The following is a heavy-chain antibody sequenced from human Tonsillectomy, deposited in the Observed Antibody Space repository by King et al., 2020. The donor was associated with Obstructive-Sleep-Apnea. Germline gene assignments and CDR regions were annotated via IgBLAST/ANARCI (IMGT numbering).Heavy chain of an antibody. CDR2: IIPILGIA. V-gene: IGHV1-69*10. CDR1: GGTFSSYA. J-gene: IGHJ4*02. Sequence: QLVQSGAEVKKPGSSVKVSCKASGGTFSSYAISWVRQAPGQGLEWMGVIIPILGIANYAQKFQGRVTFTADKSTSTAYMELSSLRSEDTAVYYCARDGNGDYPDYWGQGALVTVSS. CDR3: ARDGNGDYPDY. D-gene: IGHD4-17*01.